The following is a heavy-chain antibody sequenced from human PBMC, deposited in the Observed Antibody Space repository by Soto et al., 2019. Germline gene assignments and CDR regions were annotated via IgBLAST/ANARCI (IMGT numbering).Heavy chain of an antibody. CDR2: ISGSGGKT. Sequence: EVQLLESGGGLVQPGGSLRLSCAASGLTFNMYAMTWVRQAPGKGLEWVSGISGSGGKTHYADSVKGRFTTSRDNSMNTMYLQMDSLRAEDTAVYYCAIDLRYWGYWGQGALVTVSS. D-gene: IGHD3-16*01. V-gene: IGHV3-23*01. CDR1: GLTFNMYA. J-gene: IGHJ4*02. CDR3: AIDLRYWGY.